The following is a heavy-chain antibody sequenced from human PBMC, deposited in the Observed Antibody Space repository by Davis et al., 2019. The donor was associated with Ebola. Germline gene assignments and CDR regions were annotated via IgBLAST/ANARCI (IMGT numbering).Heavy chain of an antibody. J-gene: IGHJ4*02. CDR3: AKVTTNGDHY. CDR1: GFTFSNYA. Sequence: GESLKISCAASGFTFSNYALSWVRQAPGKGLECVSAVSDSGVSTHYADSVKGRFTISRDNSKNTLYLQMNSLRAEDTAVYYCAKVTTNGDHYWGQGTLVTVSS. V-gene: IGHV3-23*01. D-gene: IGHD4-17*01. CDR2: VSDSGVST.